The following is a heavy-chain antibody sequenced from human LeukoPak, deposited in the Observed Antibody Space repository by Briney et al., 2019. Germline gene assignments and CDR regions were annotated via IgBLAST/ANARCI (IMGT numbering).Heavy chain of an antibody. CDR1: GFTFSSYW. CDR2: ISGSGGST. J-gene: IGHJ4*02. V-gene: IGHV3-23*01. CDR3: AKLYYYDSSGRYADY. D-gene: IGHD3-22*01. Sequence: GGSLRLSCAASGFTFSSYWMSWVRQAPGKGLEWVSAISGSGGSTYYADSVKGRFTISRDNSKNTLYLQMNSLRAEDTAVYYCAKLYYYDSSGRYADYWGQGTLVTVSS.